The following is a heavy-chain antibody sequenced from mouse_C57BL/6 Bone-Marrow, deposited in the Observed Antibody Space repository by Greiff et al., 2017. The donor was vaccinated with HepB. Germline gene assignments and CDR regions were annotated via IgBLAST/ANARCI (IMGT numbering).Heavy chain of an antibody. CDR1: GFTFSNYW. J-gene: IGHJ3*01. CDR2: IRLKSDNYAT. CDR3: TTLSGERVCAY. Sequence: EVKVEESGGGLVQPGGSMKLSCVASGFTFSNYWMNWVRQSTEKGLEWVAQIRLKSDNYATHYAESVKGRFTISRDDYKSSVYLQMNNLRAEDTGIYYCTTLSGERVCAYWGQGTLVTVSA. V-gene: IGHV6-3*01.